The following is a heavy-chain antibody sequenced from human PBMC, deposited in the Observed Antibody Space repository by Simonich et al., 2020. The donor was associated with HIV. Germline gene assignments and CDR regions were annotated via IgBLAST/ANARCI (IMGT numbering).Heavy chain of an antibody. CDR2: INNGEVT. Sequence: QVQLQQWGAGLLKPSATLSLTCAVYGGSFSGYYWSWFRQPPGKGLEWIEKINNGEVTNDNPALKSRVTISVDTSRKQFSLKLSSVTAADTAVYYCARIGPDYYRGYYYMDVWGKGTTVTVSS. J-gene: IGHJ6*03. CDR3: ARIGPDYYRGYYYMDV. V-gene: IGHV4-34*01. CDR1: GGSFSGYY. D-gene: IGHD3-10*01.